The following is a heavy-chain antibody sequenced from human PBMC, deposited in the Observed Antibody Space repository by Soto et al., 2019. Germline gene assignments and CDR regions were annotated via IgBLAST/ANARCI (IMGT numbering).Heavy chain of an antibody. Sequence: PSETLSLTCTVSGGSISSGGYYWSWIRQHPGKGLEWIGYIYYSGSTYYNPSLKSRVTISVDTSKNQFSLKLSSVTAADTAVYYCARGGSGSSADYCGQGTLVTVSS. CDR3: ARGGSGSSADY. D-gene: IGHD2-15*01. V-gene: IGHV4-31*03. CDR1: GGSISSGGYY. CDR2: IYYSGST. J-gene: IGHJ4*02.